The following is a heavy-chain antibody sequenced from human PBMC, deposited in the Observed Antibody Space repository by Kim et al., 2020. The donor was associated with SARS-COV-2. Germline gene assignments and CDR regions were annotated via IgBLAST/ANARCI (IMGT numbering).Heavy chain of an antibody. J-gene: IGHJ4*02. Sequence: ADSVKGRFTISRDNAKNSLYLQMNSLRAEDTAVYYSARAYYYDSSGYFGYWGQGTLVTVSS. D-gene: IGHD3-22*01. CDR3: ARAYYYDSSGYFGY. V-gene: IGHV3-21*01.